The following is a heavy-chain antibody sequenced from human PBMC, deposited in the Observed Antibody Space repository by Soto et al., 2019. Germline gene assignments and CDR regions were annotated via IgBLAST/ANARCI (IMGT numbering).Heavy chain of an antibody. Sequence: QVQLVESGGGVVQPGRSLRLSCAASGFTFSSYGMHWVRQAPGKGLEWVAVISYDGSNKYYADSVKGRFTISRDNSKNTLYLQMISLRAEDTAVYYCAKEGGGLCFGELSAFDIWGQGTMVTVSS. V-gene: IGHV3-30*18. CDR1: GFTFSSYG. D-gene: IGHD3-10*01. J-gene: IGHJ3*02. CDR2: ISYDGSNK. CDR3: AKEGGGLCFGELSAFDI.